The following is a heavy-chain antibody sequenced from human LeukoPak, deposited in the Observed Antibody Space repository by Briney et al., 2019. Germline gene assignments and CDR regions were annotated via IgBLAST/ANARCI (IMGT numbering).Heavy chain of an antibody. D-gene: IGHD3-22*01. CDR1: GYTFTGYY. CDR2: INPNSGGT. V-gene: IGHV1-2*02. CDR3: ASVRSSASYHDAFDY. J-gene: IGHJ4*02. Sequence: ASVKVSCKASGYTFTGYYMQWVRQAPEQGLEWMGWINPNSGGTNYAQKFQGRITMTRDTSISTAYMELNRLTSDDTAVYYCASVRSSASYHDAFDYWGQGTQVTVSS.